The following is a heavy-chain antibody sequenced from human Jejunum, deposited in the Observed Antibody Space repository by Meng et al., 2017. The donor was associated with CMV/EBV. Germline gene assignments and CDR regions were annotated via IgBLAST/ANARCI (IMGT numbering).Heavy chain of an antibody. V-gene: IGHV4-34*01. CDR3: ARCPRDDDSGYWFFDN. CDR1: GGSFSGYY. J-gene: IGHJ4*02. Sequence: QVQLQEGGAGLLKPSEPLSLTCAVYGGSFSGYYWSWIRQPPGKGLEWIGEINYRGSTNYSPSLKSRVTMSLDTSKNQFSLKLTSVTAADTAMYYCARCPRDDDSGYWFFDNWGQGTLVTVSS. CDR2: INYRGST. D-gene: IGHD3-22*01.